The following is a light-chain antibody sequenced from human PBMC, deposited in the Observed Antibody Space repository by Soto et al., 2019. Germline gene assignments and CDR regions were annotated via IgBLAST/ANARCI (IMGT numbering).Light chain of an antibody. CDR3: QQRRTATSLT. CDR2: DAS. CDR1: QSVSSY. V-gene: IGKV3-11*01. Sequence: EIVLTQSPATLSLSPGERATLSCRASQSVSSYLAWYQQKPGQAPRLLIYDASNRATGIPARFSGSGSGTDFTLTISSLEPEDFAVYYCQQRRTATSLTFGGGTKVEIK. J-gene: IGKJ4*01.